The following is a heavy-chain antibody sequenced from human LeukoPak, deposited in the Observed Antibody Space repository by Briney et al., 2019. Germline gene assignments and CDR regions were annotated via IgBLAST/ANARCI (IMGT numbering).Heavy chain of an antibody. D-gene: IGHD6-13*01. CDR2: ISETSSHT. V-gene: IGHV3-23*01. J-gene: IGHJ5*02. CDR1: GFTFSSNA. Sequence: GGSLRLSCAASGFTFSSNAMTWVRQAPGQGLEWVSSISETSSHTFYADSVKGRFTISRDNTKNTLFLQMNSLRVEDTAMYYCAKDFSSSWQCDPWGQGTLVSVSS. CDR3: AKDFSSSWQCDP.